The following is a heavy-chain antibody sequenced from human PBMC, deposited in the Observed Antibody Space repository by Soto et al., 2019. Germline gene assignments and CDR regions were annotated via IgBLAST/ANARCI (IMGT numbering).Heavy chain of an antibody. Sequence: GESLKISCKGSGYSFTTYWIGWVRQMPGKVLEWMGIIYPGDSDTRYSPSFQGQVTISADKSISTAYLQWSSLKASDTAMHYCARRYEEDAFDIWGQGTMVTVSS. D-gene: IGHD3-16*01. CDR3: ARRYEEDAFDI. J-gene: IGHJ3*02. V-gene: IGHV5-51*01. CDR1: GYSFTTYW. CDR2: IYPGDSDT.